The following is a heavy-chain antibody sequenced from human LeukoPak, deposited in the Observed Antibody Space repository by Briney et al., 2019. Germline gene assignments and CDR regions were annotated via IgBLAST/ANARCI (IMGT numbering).Heavy chain of an antibody. D-gene: IGHD3-22*01. Sequence: SVKVSCKASGGTFSSYAISWVRQAPGQGLEWMGRIIPILGIANYAQKFQGRVTITADKSTSTAYMELSSLRSEDTAVYYCARDTLYYYDSSGYLDYWGQGTLVTVSS. V-gene: IGHV1-69*04. CDR1: GGTFSSYA. CDR3: ARDTLYYYDSSGYLDY. CDR2: IIPILGIA. J-gene: IGHJ4*02.